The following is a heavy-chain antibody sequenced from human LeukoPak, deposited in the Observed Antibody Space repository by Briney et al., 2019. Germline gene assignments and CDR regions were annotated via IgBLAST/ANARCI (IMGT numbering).Heavy chain of an antibody. V-gene: IGHV5-51*01. CDR1: GYSFTSYW. CDR2: IYPGDSDT. Sequence: GESLKISCKGSGYSFTSYWIGWVRQMPGKGLEWMGIIYPGDSDTRYSPSFQGQVTISADKSISTAYLQWSSLKASDTAMYYCARQRSRAGYRSSTSCSFDPWGQGTLVTVSS. D-gene: IGHD2-2*01. J-gene: IGHJ5*02. CDR3: ARQRSRAGYRSSTSCSFDP.